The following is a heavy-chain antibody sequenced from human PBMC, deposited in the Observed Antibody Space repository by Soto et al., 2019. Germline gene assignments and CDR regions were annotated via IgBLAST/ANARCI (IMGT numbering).Heavy chain of an antibody. CDR1: GFTFSSYA. V-gene: IGHV3-23*01. J-gene: IGHJ4*02. Sequence: GGSLRLSCAASGFTFSSYAMSWVRQAPGKGLEWVSAISGSGGSTYYADSVKGRFTISRDNSKNTLYLQMNSLRAEDTAVYYCAKDHLSKRITIFGVVIPLNYFDYWGQGTLVTVSS. D-gene: IGHD3-3*01. CDR3: AKDHLSKRITIFGVVIPLNYFDY. CDR2: ISGSGGST.